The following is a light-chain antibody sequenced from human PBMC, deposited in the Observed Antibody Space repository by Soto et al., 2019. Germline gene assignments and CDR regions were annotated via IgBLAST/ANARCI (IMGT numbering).Light chain of an antibody. V-gene: IGLV2-14*02. CDR3: QSYDSTLSARYV. CDR2: EGH. CDR1: SGYVGTYSL. J-gene: IGLJ1*01. Sequence: QSALAQPASVSGSPGQSITISCTGASGYVGTYSLVSWYQQHPGKAPKVVIYEGHKRPSGVPDRFSGSTSVNTASLAITGLQAEDEGDYYCQSYDSTLSARYVFGTGTKVTVL.